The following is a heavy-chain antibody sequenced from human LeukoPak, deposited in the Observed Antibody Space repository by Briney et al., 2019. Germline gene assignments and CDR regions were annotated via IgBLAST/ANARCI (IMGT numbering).Heavy chain of an antibody. V-gene: IGHV3-15*01. CDR3: TTDSFYYYYGMDV. CDR2: IKSKTDGGTT. CDR1: GFTFSNAW. J-gene: IGHJ6*02. Sequence: GGSLRLSCAASGFTFSNAWMSWVRQAPGKGLEWVGRIKSKTDGGTTDYAAPVKGGFTISRDDSKNTLYLQMNSLKTEDTAVYYCTTDSFYYYYGMDVWGQGTTVTVSS.